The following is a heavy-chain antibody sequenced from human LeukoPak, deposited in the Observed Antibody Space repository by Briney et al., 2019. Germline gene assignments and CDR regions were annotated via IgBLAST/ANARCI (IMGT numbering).Heavy chain of an antibody. Sequence: GGSLRLSCAASGFTFSSYAMSWVRQAPGKGLEWVSAISGSGGSTYYAGSVKGRFTISRDNSKNTLYLQMNSLRAEDTAVYYCANGGYCSGDSCYSYYYYYGMDVWGQGTTVTVSS. D-gene: IGHD2-15*01. V-gene: IGHV3-23*01. CDR1: GFTFSSYA. CDR2: ISGSGGST. CDR3: ANGGYCSGDSCYSYYYYYGMDV. J-gene: IGHJ6*02.